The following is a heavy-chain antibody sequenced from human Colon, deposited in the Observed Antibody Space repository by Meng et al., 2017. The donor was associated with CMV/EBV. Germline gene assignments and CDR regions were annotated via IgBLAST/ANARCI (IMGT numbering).Heavy chain of an antibody. D-gene: IGHD2-2*01. V-gene: IGHV3-30*02. CDR3: AKGHTYCTGTSCHLDY. J-gene: IGHJ4*02. CDR2: IRHDGSDR. Sequence: GGSLRLSCAASGFTFSSYGMHWVRQAPGKGLEWVAFIRHDGSDRFYTESVRGRFTISRDNSQNMLFLQMSGLRREDTAMYYCAKGHTYCTGTSCHLDYWGQGTLVTVSS. CDR1: GFTFSSYG.